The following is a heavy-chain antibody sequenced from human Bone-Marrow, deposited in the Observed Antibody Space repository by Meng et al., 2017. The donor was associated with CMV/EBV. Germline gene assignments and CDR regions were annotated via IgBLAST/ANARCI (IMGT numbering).Heavy chain of an antibody. V-gene: IGHV4-38-2*02. CDR2: IYHSGST. J-gene: IGHJ6*02. Sequence: SETLSLTCTVSGYSISSGYYWGWIRQPPGKGLEWIGSIYHSGSTYYNPSLKSRVTISVDTSKNQFSLKLSSVTAADTVVYYCARDSMYSSGWNYYYYGMDVWGQGTTVTVSS. CDR3: ARDSMYSSGWNYYYYGMDV. CDR1: GYSISSGYY. D-gene: IGHD6-19*01.